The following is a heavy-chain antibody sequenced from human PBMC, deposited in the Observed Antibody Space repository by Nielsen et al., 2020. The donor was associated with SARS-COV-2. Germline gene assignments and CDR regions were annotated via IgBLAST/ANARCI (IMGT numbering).Heavy chain of an antibody. D-gene: IGHD3-10*01. CDR3: ARVTTYKYSSGSSDFDY. CDR1: GYTFTNNY. CDR2: INPTNGGP. V-gene: IGHV1-46*01. J-gene: IGHJ4*02. Sequence: ASVKVSCKASGYTFTNNYMHWVRQAPGQGLEWMGLINPTNGGPTYAQKFQGRVTMTRDTSTSTVYMELSSLRSDDTALYYCARVTTYKYSSGSSDFDYWGQGTLVTVSS.